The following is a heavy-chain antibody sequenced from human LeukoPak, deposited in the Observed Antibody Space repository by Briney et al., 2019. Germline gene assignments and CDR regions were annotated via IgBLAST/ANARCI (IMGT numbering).Heavy chain of an antibody. CDR3: AREMEGDYGSGTFFDL. V-gene: IGHV3-11*01. Sequence: GGSLRLSCAASEFVFSDYYMSWIRQAPGKGLEWVSYISDSGSTIYYADSVKGRFTISRDNVKNSLYLEMNGLRAEDTAVYYCAREMEGDYGSGTFFDLWGQGNMVTVSS. D-gene: IGHD3-10*01. CDR1: EFVFSDYY. J-gene: IGHJ4*02. CDR2: ISDSGSTI.